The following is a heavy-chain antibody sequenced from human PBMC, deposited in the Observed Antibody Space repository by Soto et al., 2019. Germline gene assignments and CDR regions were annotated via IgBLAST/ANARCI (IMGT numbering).Heavy chain of an antibody. Sequence: GASVKVSCKASGYTFTSYGISWVRQAPGQGLEWMGWISAYNGNTNYAQKLQGRVTMTTDTSTSTAYMELRSLRSDDTAVYYCARPERITIFGVVEYYYYGMDVWGQGTTVTVSS. J-gene: IGHJ6*02. CDR3: ARPERITIFGVVEYYYYGMDV. CDR1: GYTFTSYG. CDR2: ISAYNGNT. D-gene: IGHD3-3*01. V-gene: IGHV1-18*01.